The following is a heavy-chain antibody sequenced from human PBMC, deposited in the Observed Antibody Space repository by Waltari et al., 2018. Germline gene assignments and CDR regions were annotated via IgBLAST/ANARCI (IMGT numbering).Heavy chain of an antibody. V-gene: IGHV3-48*01. CDR1: GFTFSSYS. CDR2: ISSSSSTI. D-gene: IGHD3-22*01. J-gene: IGHJ2*01. Sequence: EVQLVESGGGLVQPGGSLRLSCAASGFTFSSYSMNWVRQAPGKGREWVSYISSSSSTIYYADSVKGRFTISRDNAKNSLYLQMNSLRAEDTAVYYCARDRVYYDSSGYWRETFDLWGRGTLVTVSS. CDR3: ARDRVYYDSSGYWRETFDL.